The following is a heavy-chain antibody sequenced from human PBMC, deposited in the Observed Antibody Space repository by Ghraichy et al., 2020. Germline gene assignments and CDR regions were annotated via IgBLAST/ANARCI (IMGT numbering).Heavy chain of an antibody. J-gene: IGHJ5*02. CDR1: GFTFSNYW. Sequence: GGSLRLSCTASGFTFSNYWMTWVRQAPGKGLEWVANIKQDGTEKHYVDSVKGRFTISRDNAKNSLFLRMNSLRVEDTALYYCAGDRDGTGWYGMWGSWGQGTLVTVSS. CDR3: AGDRDGTGWYGMWGS. D-gene: IGHD6-19*01. V-gene: IGHV3-7*03. CDR2: IKQDGTEK.